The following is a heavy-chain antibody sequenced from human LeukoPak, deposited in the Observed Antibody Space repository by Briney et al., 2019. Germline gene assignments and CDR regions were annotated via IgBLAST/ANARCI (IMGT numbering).Heavy chain of an antibody. CDR3: ARWSLYDYVWGSYRFNWFDP. J-gene: IGHJ5*02. V-gene: IGHV3-13*01. D-gene: IGHD3-16*02. CDR2: IGTAGDI. CDR1: GFTFSNYD. Sequence: PGGSLRLSCAASGFTFSNYDMHWVRQATGKGLEWVSGIGTAGDIYYPGSVKGRFTISRENAKNSLYLQMNSLRAGGTAVYYCARWSLYDYVWGSYRFNWFDPWGQGTLVTVSS.